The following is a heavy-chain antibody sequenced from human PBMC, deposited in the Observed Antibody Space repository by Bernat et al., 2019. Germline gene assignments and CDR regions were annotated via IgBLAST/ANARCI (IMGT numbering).Heavy chain of an antibody. J-gene: IGHJ4*02. Sequence: QEQLQQWGAGLLKPSETLSLTCAVSDGAFSTYYWGWIRQPPGKGLEWIGEINHSGSTNYNPSLKSRVTMSVDTSRNRFSLKLSSVTAADSAIYFCARGGVDNSNYGGLFDSWGQGTLLTVSS. D-gene: IGHD4-4*01. V-gene: IGHV4-34*02. CDR2: INHSGST. CDR3: ARGGVDNSNYGGLFDS. CDR1: DGAFSTYY.